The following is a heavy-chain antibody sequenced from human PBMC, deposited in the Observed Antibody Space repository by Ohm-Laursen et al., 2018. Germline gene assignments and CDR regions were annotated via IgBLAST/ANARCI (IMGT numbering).Heavy chain of an antibody. D-gene: IGHD2-21*02. Sequence: SLRLSCSAPGFTFSSYGMHWVRQAPGKGLEWVAVIWYDGSNKYYADYVKGRFTISRDNSKNTLYLQLNSLRAEDTAVYYCAKVFKRCGGDCPYYFDYWGQGTLVTVSS. J-gene: IGHJ4*02. V-gene: IGHV3-33*06. CDR2: IWYDGSNK. CDR3: AKVFKRCGGDCPYYFDY. CDR1: GFTFSSYG.